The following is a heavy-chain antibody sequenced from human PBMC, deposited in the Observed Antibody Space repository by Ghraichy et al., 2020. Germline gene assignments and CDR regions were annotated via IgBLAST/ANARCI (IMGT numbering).Heavy chain of an antibody. Sequence: GGSLRLSCAASGFTFSSYEMNWVRQAPGKGLEWVSYITSSGSTIYYADSVKGRFTISRDNAKNSLYLQMNSLRAEDTAVYYCARASQLLLDYWGQGTLVTVSS. CDR3: ARASQLLLDY. D-gene: IGHD2-2*01. V-gene: IGHV3-48*03. J-gene: IGHJ4*02. CDR2: ITSSGSTI. CDR1: GFTFSSYE.